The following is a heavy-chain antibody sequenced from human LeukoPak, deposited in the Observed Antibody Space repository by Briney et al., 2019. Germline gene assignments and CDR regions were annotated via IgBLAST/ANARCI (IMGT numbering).Heavy chain of an antibody. Sequence: GGSLRLSCAAAGFTVSSNYMSWVRQAPGKGLEWVSVIYSGGSTYYADSVKGRFTISRDNSKNTLYLQMNSLRAEDTAVYYCARVLSDRPRWGAFDIWGQGTMVTVSS. D-gene: IGHD4-23*01. CDR3: ARVLSDRPRWGAFDI. V-gene: IGHV3-66*01. CDR2: IYSGGST. J-gene: IGHJ3*02. CDR1: GFTVSSNY.